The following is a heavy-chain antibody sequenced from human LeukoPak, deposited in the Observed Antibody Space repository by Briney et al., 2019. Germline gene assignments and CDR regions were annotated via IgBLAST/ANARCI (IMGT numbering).Heavy chain of an antibody. J-gene: IGHJ3*02. CDR2: IIPILGIA. CDR3: ARISDLSDAFDI. Sequence: ASVKVSCKASGGTFSSYAISWVRQAPGQGLEWTGRIIPILGIANYAQKFQGRVTITADKSTSTAYMELSSLRSEDTAVYYCARISDLSDAFDIWGQGTMVTVSS. D-gene: IGHD3-16*02. V-gene: IGHV1-69*04. CDR1: GGTFSSYA.